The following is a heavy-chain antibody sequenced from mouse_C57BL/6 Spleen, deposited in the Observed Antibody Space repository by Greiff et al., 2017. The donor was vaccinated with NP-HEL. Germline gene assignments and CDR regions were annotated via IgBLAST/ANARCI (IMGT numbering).Heavy chain of an antibody. Sequence: VQLQQSGPELVKPGASVKIPCKASGYTFTDYNMDWVKQSHGKSLEWIGDINPNNGGTIYNQKFKGKATLTVDKSSSTAYMELRSLTSEDTAVYYCARAGVYYYGSSVRFAYWGQGTLVTVSA. CDR2: INPNNGGT. CDR1: GYTFTDYN. D-gene: IGHD1-1*01. J-gene: IGHJ3*01. CDR3: ARAGVYYYGSSVRFAY. V-gene: IGHV1-18*01.